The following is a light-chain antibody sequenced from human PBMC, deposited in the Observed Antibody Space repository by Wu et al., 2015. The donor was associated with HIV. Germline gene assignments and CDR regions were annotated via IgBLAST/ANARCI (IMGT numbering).Light chain of an antibody. Sequence: DIQMTQSPSSVSASVGDRVTITCRASQDISSWLGWYQLKPGKAPKLLIYGASSLQSGVPSRFSGSGSGTDFTLTISSLQPEDFARYYCQQANSLPLTFGGGTKVEIK. J-gene: IGKJ4*01. CDR3: QQANSLPLT. CDR1: QDISSW. V-gene: IGKV1-12*01. CDR2: GAS.